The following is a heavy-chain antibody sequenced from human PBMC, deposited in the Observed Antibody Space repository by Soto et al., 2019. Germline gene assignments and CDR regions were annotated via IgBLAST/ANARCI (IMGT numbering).Heavy chain of an antibody. V-gene: IGHV4-39*01. CDR3: SRLVRSLEWLATDAFDV. Sequence: QLQLQESGPGLVKPSETLSLTCSVSDDSINADNYYWGWIRQPPGKGLEWVGHVYFRGHRYYNPSLQSRLTISVDTSKRQVSLNLTSVTAADTAVYFCSRLVRSLEWLATDAFDVWGQGRLVTVSA. CDR2: VYFRGHR. D-gene: IGHD3-3*01. J-gene: IGHJ3*01. CDR1: DDSINADNYY.